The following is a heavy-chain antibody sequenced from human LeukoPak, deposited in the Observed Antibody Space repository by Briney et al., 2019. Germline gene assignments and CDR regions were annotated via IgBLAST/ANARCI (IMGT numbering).Heavy chain of an antibody. V-gene: IGHV3-21*01. CDR1: GFTFSSYS. Sequence: PGGSLRLSCAASGFTFSSYSMNWVRQAPGKGLEWVSSISSSSSYIYYADSVKGRFTISRDKAKNSLYLQMNSLRAEDTAVYYCARSAPTMIVVDGGYWGQGTLVTVSS. CDR3: ARSAPTMIVVDGGY. CDR2: ISSSSSYI. D-gene: IGHD3-22*01. J-gene: IGHJ4*02.